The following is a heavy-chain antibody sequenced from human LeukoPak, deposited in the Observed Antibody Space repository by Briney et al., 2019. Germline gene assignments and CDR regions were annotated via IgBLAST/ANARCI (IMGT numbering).Heavy chain of an antibody. V-gene: IGHV4-59*01. CDR3: ARDRYYDSSGYYYPHYFDY. Sequence: PSETLSLTCTVSGGSISSYYWSWIRQPPGTGLEWIGYIYYSGSTNYNPSLKSRVTISVDTSKHQFSLKLSSVTAADTAVYYCARDRYYDSSGYYYPHYFDYGRQATLVTVSS. CDR1: GGSISSYY. CDR2: IYYSGST. D-gene: IGHD3-22*01. J-gene: IGHJ4*02.